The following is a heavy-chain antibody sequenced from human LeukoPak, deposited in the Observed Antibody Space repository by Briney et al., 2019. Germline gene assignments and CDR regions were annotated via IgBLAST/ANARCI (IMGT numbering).Heavy chain of an antibody. J-gene: IGHJ4*02. CDR1: GDSVSSGSYY. Sequence: PSETLSLTCTVSGDSVSSGSYYWSWIRQPPGKGLEWIGYIYYSGSTNHNPSLESRVTISVDTSKNQFSLKLSSVTAADTAVYYCARDVVSGSYPHFDYWGQGTLVTVSS. CDR2: IYYSGST. V-gene: IGHV4-61*01. CDR3: ARDVVSGSYPHFDY. D-gene: IGHD1-26*01.